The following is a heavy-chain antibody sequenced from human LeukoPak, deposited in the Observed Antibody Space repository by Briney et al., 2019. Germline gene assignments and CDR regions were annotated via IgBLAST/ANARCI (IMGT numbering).Heavy chain of an antibody. D-gene: IGHD2-2*01. Sequence: SETLSLTCTVSGGSISSYYWSWIRQPPGKGLEWIGYIYYSGSTNYNPSLKSRVTISVGTSKNQFSLKLSSVTAADTAVYYCARDEGGQLNYFDYWGQGTLVTVSA. CDR2: IYYSGST. CDR1: GGSISSYY. V-gene: IGHV4-59*01. CDR3: ARDEGGQLNYFDY. J-gene: IGHJ4*02.